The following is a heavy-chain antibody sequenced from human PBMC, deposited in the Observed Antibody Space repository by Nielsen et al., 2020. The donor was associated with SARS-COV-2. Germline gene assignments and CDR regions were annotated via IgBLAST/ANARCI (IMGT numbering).Heavy chain of an antibody. CDR3: AREGTYYDFWSGYSEGRNGMDV. D-gene: IGHD3-3*01. V-gene: IGHV3-11*04. J-gene: IGHJ6*02. Sequence: GGSLRLSCTVSGGSISSSSYYWGWIRQAPGKGLEWVSYISSSGSTIYYADSVKGRFTISRDNAKNSLYLQMNSLRAEDTAVYYCAREGTYYDFWSGYSEGRNGMDVWGQGTTVTVSS. CDR2: ISSSGSTI. CDR1: GGSISSSSYY.